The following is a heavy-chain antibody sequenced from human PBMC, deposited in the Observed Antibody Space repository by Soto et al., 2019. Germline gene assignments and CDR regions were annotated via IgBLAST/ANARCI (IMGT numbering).Heavy chain of an antibody. Sequence: PGGSVRLSCTASGFTFGDYAMSWFRQAPGKGLEWVGFIRSKAYGGTTEYAASVKGRFTISRDDSKSIAYLQMNSLKTEDTAVYYCTRVTAAADYNWFDPWGQGTLVTVSS. J-gene: IGHJ5*02. CDR3: TRVTAAADYNWFDP. D-gene: IGHD6-13*01. CDR2: IRSKAYGGTT. CDR1: GFTFGDYA. V-gene: IGHV3-49*03.